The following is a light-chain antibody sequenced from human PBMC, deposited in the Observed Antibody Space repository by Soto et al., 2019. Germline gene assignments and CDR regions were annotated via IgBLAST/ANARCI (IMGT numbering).Light chain of an antibody. CDR3: QQYGSSLIT. V-gene: IGKV3-20*01. J-gene: IGKJ5*01. CDR2: GAS. CDR1: QSVSSRC. Sequence: EIVLTQSPGTLSLSPGERATLSCRASQSVSSRCLGWYQQKPGQAPRLLIYGASSRATGIPDRFSGSGSGTDFTLTISRLEPEDFAVYYCQQYGSSLITFGQGTRLEIK.